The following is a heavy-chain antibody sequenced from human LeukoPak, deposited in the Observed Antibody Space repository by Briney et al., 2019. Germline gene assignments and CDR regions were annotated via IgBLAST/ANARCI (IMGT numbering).Heavy chain of an antibody. Sequence: KTGGSLRLSCAASGFTFSSYSMSWVRQAPGKGLEWVSAISGSGGSTYYADSVKGRFTISRDNSKNTLYLQMNSLRAEDTAVYYCAKDRDIVAKEFDYWGQGTLVTVSS. CDR3: AKDRDIVAKEFDY. CDR2: ISGSGGST. D-gene: IGHD5-12*01. CDR1: GFTFSSYS. J-gene: IGHJ4*02. V-gene: IGHV3-23*01.